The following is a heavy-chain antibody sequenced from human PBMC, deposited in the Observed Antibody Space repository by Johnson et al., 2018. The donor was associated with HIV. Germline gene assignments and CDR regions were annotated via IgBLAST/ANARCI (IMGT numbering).Heavy chain of an antibody. CDR3: ASPRYSSGGGAFDI. D-gene: IGHD6-19*01. Sequence: QVQLVESGGGVVQPGGSLRLSCAASGFTFSTYGMHWVRQAPGKGLAWVAIIWYDGTNKYYADSVKGRFTISRDNSKNTLYLQMNSLRAEDTAVYYCASPRYSSGGGAFDIWGQGTMVTVSS. CDR2: IWYDGTNK. V-gene: IGHV3-30*02. J-gene: IGHJ3*02. CDR1: GFTFSTYG.